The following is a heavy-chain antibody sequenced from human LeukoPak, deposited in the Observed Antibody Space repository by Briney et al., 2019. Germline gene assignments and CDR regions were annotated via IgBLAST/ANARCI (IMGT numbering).Heavy chain of an antibody. CDR3: AREVTAILDY. V-gene: IGHV4-4*02. J-gene: IGHJ4*02. Sequence: PSETLSLTCAVSGGSIISSSWWSWVRQPPGKGLEWIGEVFHSGTTHYHPSLESRISISVDKSKNQFSLKLSSVTAADTAVYYCAREVTAILDYWGQGTLVTVSS. CDR1: GGSIISSSW. D-gene: IGHD2-21*02. CDR2: VFHSGTT.